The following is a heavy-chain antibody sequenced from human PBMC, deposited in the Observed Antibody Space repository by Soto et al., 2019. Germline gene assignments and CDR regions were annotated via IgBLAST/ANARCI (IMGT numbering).Heavy chain of an antibody. CDR3: AREGYYYGMDV. V-gene: IGHV4-4*07. Sequence: SETRSLTCTVSGGSISGYYWSGIRQPAGKGLEWIGRIYTSGSTNYNPSLKSRVTMSVDTSKSQFSLKLSSVTAADTAVYYCAREGYYYGMDVWGQGTTVTVSS. J-gene: IGHJ6*02. CDR2: IYTSGST. CDR1: GGSISGYY.